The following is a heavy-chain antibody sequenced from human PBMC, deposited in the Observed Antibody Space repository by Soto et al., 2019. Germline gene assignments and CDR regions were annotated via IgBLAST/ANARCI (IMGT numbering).Heavy chain of an antibody. CDR1: ARTSFISG. CDR3: ARAAEWEQPSNQYYFDF. D-gene: IGHD1-26*01. CDR2: IIPTLGTI. J-gene: IGHJ4*02. V-gene: IGHV1-69*10. Sequence: ASVKVSCKTSARTSFISGCGWVRQAPGEGLEWVGGIIPTLGTIHVTQRFQGRVTFTADKSTNTAYMEMNSLTSEDTALYYCARAAEWEQPSNQYYFDFWGQGTLVTVSS.